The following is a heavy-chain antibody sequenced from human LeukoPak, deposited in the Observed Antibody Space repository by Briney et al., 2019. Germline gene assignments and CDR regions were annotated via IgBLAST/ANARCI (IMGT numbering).Heavy chain of an antibody. D-gene: IGHD1-26*01. CDR1: GFTFSSYE. CDR3: AREPGYSGSYGDY. V-gene: IGHV3-48*03. J-gene: IGHJ4*02. Sequence: GGSLRLACAASGFTFSSYEMNWVRQAPGKGLEWVSYISSSGSTIYYTDSVKGRFTISRDNAKNSLYLQMNSLRAEDTAVYYCAREPGYSGSYGDYWGQGTLVTVSS. CDR2: ISSSGSTI.